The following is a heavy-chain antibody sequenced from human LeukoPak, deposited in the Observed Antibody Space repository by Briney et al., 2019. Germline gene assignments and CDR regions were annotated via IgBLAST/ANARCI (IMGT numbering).Heavy chain of an antibody. CDR3: ASRSGWFTFDI. CDR2: IFDSGDP. J-gene: IGHJ3*02. V-gene: IGHV4-59*01. CDR1: GAPIDTYY. Sequence: PSETLSLTCTVSGAPIDTYYWSWIRQPPGKGLEWIGYIFDSGDPNYNPSLKSRLTISLDTAKNQFSLRLRSVTAADTAVYYCASRSGWFTFDIWGQGTMVTVSS. D-gene: IGHD6-19*01.